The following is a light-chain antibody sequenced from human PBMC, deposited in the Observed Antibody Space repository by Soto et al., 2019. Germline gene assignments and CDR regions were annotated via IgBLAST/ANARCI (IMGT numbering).Light chain of an antibody. V-gene: IGLV2-8*01. CDR3: TAYAGRFVV. CDR1: SSDIGTYNY. CDR2: EVS. J-gene: IGLJ2*01. Sequence: QSALTQPPSASGSPGQSVTISCTGTSSDIGTYNYVSWYQHHPGKAPKLIIYEVSKRPSGFPDRFSGSKSDNTASLTVSGLQADDESTYYCTAYAGRFVVFGGGTKLTVL.